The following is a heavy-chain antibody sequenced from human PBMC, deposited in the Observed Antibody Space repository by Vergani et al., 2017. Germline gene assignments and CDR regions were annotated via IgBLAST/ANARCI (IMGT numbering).Heavy chain of an antibody. V-gene: IGHV5-51*01. D-gene: IGHD1-1*01. CDR3: ARHTTYTDS. CDR2: IYPAESDT. CDR1: EYSFGHYW. Sequence: EVELVQSGPEMRKPGESLTISCKGSEYSFGHYWIGWVRQMPGKGLECMGIIYPAESDTRYSPSFQGQVTISADKSISTAFLQWDSLKASDTALYYCARHTTYTDSWGQGTLVTVSS. J-gene: IGHJ4*02.